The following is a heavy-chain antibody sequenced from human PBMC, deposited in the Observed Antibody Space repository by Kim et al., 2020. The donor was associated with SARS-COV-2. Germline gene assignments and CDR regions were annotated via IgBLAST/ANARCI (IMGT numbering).Heavy chain of an antibody. Sequence: NPSLKSRVVISVDTSKNQFSLTLSSVPAADTAVYYCARLGCSGGSCYEAHWGQGTLVTVSS. V-gene: IGHV4-61*07. CDR3: ARLGCSGGSCYEAH. J-gene: IGHJ4*02. D-gene: IGHD2-15*01.